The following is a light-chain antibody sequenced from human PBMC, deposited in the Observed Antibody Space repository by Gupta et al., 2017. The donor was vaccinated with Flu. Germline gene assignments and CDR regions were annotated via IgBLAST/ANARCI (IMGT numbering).Light chain of an antibody. CDR2: DVN. Sequence: QSSLTQPPSAPGSPGQSVTISCTGTSSDVGAYNFVSWYQQHPGKAPKLMMYDVNKRPSGVPHRVSASKSANTASTHTFGLQAEDDADDYYRQSADSNNVVFGGGTKLTVL. CDR1: SSDVGAYNF. J-gene: IGLJ2*01. V-gene: IGLV2-8*01. CDR3: RQSADSNNVV.